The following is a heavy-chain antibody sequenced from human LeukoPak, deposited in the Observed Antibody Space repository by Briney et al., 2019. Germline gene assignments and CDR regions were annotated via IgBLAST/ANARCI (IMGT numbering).Heavy chain of an antibody. CDR3: ARGLGDYYDTSGYYYAVPAH. CDR1: GYTFTTYD. V-gene: IGHV1-8*01. D-gene: IGHD3-22*01. CDR2: MNPNSGDT. J-gene: IGHJ4*02. Sequence: ASVTVSCKASGYTFTTYDITWVRQAPGQGLEWVGWMNPNSGDTAYAQKFQGRVAMTRDTSISTAYMELSSLRSEDTAVYYCARGLGDYYDTSGYYYAVPAHWGQGTLVTVSS.